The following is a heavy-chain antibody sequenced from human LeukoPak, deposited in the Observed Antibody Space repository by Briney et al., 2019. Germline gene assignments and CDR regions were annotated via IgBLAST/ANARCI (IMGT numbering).Heavy chain of an antibody. CDR2: IIPIFGTA. CDR1: GGTFSSYA. CDR3: ARGSPIGTAAAQYYYYYMDV. V-gene: IGHV1-69*05. D-gene: IGHD6-6*01. J-gene: IGHJ6*03. Sequence: SVKVSCKASGGTFSSYAISWVRQAPGQGLEWMGGIIPIFGTANYAQKFQGRVTITTDESTSTAYMELSSLRSEDTAVYYCARGSPIGTAAAQYYYYYMDVWGKGTTVTVSS.